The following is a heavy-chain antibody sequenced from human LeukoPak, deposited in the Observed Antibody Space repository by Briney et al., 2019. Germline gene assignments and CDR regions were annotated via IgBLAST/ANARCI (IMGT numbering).Heavy chain of an antibody. CDR1: GFTFSSYG. CDR3: AKDGSKYGSYWPLDY. J-gene: IGHJ4*02. D-gene: IGHD1-26*01. V-gene: IGHV3-30*02. CDR2: IRYDGSNK. Sequence: PGGSLRLSCAASGFTFSSYGMHWVRQAPGKGLEWVAFIRYDGSNKYYADSVKGRFTISRDNSKNTLYLQMNSLRAEDTAVYYCAKDGSKYGSYWPLDYWGQGTLVTVSS.